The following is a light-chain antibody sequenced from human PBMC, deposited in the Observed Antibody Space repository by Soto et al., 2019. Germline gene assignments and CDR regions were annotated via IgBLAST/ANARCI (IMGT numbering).Light chain of an antibody. V-gene: IGKV3-15*01. J-gene: IGKJ4*01. CDR3: QQYNNWPPQLT. CDR2: GAS. CDR1: QSVSSN. Sequence: EIVMTQSPATLSVSPGERATLSCRASQSVSSNLAWYQQKPGQAPRLLIYGASTRATGIPARFSGSGSGTEFTLTISSLQSEYFAVYYCQQYNNWPPQLTFGGGTKVEIK.